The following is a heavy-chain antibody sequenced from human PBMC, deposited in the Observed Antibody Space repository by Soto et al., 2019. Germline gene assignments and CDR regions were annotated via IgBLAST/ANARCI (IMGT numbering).Heavy chain of an antibody. D-gene: IGHD2-15*01. CDR1: GGSISSSSYY. CDR2: IYYSGST. Sequence: SETLSLTCTVSGGSISSSSYYWGWIRQPPGKGLEWIGSIYYSGSTYYNPSLKSRVTISVDTSKNQFSLKLSSVTAADTAVYYCARHTPAISISDHWGQGTLVTVPQ. J-gene: IGHJ4*02. CDR3: ARHTPAISISDH. V-gene: IGHV4-39*01.